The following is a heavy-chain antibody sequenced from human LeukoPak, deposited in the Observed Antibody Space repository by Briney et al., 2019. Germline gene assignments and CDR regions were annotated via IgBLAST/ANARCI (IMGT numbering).Heavy chain of an antibody. CDR1: GYTLTELS. J-gene: IGHJ4*02. CDR3: ATDPLMITFGGVLFDY. V-gene: IGHV1-24*01. D-gene: IGHD3-16*01. Sequence: ASVKVSCKVSGYTLTELSMHWVRQAPGKGLEWMGGFDPEDGETIYAQKFQGRVTMTEDTSTDTAYMELSSLRSEDTAVYYCATDPLMITFGGVLFDYWGQGTLVTVSS. CDR2: FDPEDGET.